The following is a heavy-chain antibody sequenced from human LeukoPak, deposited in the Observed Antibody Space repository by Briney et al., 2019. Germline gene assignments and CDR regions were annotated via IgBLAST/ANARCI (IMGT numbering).Heavy chain of an antibody. J-gene: IGHJ5*02. CDR3: AKDWSYYYDSSGYFNWFDP. Sequence: GGSLRLSCAASGFTFSSYAMSWVRQAPGKGPEWVSAISGSGGSTYYADSVKGRFTISRDNSKNTLYLQMNSLRAEDTAVYYCAKDWSYYYDSSGYFNWFDPWGQGTLVTVSS. CDR2: ISGSGGST. CDR1: GFTFSSYA. V-gene: IGHV3-23*01. D-gene: IGHD3-22*01.